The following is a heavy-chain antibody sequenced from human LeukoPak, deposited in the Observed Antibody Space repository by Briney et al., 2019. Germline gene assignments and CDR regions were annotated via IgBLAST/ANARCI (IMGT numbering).Heavy chain of an antibody. CDR2: IIPIFGTA. J-gene: IGHJ2*01. D-gene: IGHD3-22*01. CDR3: ATPGYYDSSGYPGRYFDL. CDR1: GGTFSSYA. Sequence: GASVKVSCKASGGTFSSYAISWVRQAPGQGLEWMGGIIPIFGTANYAQKFQGRVTITADESTSTAYMELSSLRSEDTAVYYCATPGYYDSSGYPGRYFDLWGRGTLVTVSS. V-gene: IGHV1-69*13.